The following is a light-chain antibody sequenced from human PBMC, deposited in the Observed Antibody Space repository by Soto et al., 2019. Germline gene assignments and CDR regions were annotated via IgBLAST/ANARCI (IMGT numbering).Light chain of an antibody. CDR1: QSVSSN. J-gene: IGKJ1*01. V-gene: IGKV3D-15*01. Sequence: EMVMTQSPATLSLSTGERATLSGRASQSVSSNLAWYQQKPGQAPRLLIYGASTRATGIPARFSGSVSGTDFTLTISSLQSEDFAVYYCQQSNSWPPFTFGQGTKLDIK. CDR2: GAS. CDR3: QQSNSWPPFT.